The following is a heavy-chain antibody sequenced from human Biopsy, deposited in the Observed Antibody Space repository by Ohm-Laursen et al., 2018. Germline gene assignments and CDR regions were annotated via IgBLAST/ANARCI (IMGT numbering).Heavy chain of an antibody. Sequence: SLRLSCAASGFRFDDYAMHWVRQRPGKGLEWVSGISWISRNTGYADSVKGRFTITRDNAKNSLYLQMNSLRPEDTALYYCARDRGQNFYDSTGYYNGMDGWGQGTTVTVSS. CDR3: ARDRGQNFYDSTGYYNGMDG. D-gene: IGHD3-22*01. V-gene: IGHV3-9*01. CDR2: ISWISRNT. J-gene: IGHJ6*02. CDR1: GFRFDDYA.